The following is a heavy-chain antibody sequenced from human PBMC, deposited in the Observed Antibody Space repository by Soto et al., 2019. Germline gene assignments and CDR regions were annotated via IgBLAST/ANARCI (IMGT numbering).Heavy chain of an antibody. J-gene: IGHJ6*02. CDR3: AADPIYDILTGYWYYYGTDV. Sequence: ASVKVSCKTSGFTFTSSSVQWVRQARGQRLEWIGWIVVGSGNTNYAQKFQARVTITRDMSTSAAYMELSSLRSEDTAVYYCAADPIYDILTGYWYYYGTDVWGQGXTVTV. D-gene: IGHD3-9*01. CDR1: GFTFTSSS. CDR2: IVVGSGNT. V-gene: IGHV1-58*01.